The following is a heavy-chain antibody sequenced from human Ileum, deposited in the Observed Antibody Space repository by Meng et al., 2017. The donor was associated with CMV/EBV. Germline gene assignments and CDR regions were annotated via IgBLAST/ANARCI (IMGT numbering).Heavy chain of an antibody. CDR2: ISSSGSTI. V-gene: IGHV3-11*04. D-gene: IGHD3-3*01. J-gene: IGHJ6*02. CDR1: GFTFSDYY. CDR3: ARGAHYDFWSGYYDYYYYYGMDV. Sequence: GGSLRLSCAASGFTFSDYYMSWIRQAPGKGLEWVSYISSSGSTIYYADSVKGRFTISRDNAKNSLYLQMNSLRAEDTAVYYCARGAHYDFWSGYYDYYYYYGMDVWGQGTTVTVSS.